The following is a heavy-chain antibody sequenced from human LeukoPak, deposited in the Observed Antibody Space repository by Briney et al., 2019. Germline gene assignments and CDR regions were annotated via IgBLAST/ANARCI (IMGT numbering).Heavy chain of an antibody. CDR3: AIGGVIWRMDV. CDR2: VYPGGFT. Sequence: PGGSLRLSCAVSGFTVTSNYMSWVRQAPGKGLKWVSVVYPGGFTYHADSVKGRFTISRDTSKNTVYLQMNSLRAEDTAVYYCAIGGVIWRMDVWGQGTTVTVSS. CDR1: GFTVTSNY. V-gene: IGHV3-66*01. D-gene: IGHD2/OR15-2a*01. J-gene: IGHJ6*02.